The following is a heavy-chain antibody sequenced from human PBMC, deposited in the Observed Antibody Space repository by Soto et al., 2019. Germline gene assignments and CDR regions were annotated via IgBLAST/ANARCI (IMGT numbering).Heavy chain of an antibody. CDR3: ARGFRNYYGSGSYYGMDV. CDR2: IYYSGST. Sequence: SETLSLTCTVSGGSISSGGYYWSWIRQHPGKGLEWIGYIYYSGSTYYNPSLKSRVTISVDTSKNQFSLKLSSVTAADTAVYYCARGFRNYYGSGSYYGMDVWGQGTTVTVSS. D-gene: IGHD3-10*01. J-gene: IGHJ6*02. CDR1: GGSISSGGYY. V-gene: IGHV4-31*03.